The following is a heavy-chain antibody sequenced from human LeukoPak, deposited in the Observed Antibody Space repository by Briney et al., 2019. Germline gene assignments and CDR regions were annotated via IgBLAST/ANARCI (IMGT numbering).Heavy chain of an antibody. V-gene: IGHV4-34*01. CDR3: ARGRSGEVRPYYYYYYGMDV. CDR2: INHSGST. J-gene: IGHJ6*02. D-gene: IGHD3-10*01. CDR1: GGSFSGYY. Sequence: KPSETLSLTCAVYGGSFSGYYWSWIRQPPGKGLEWIGEINHSGSTNYNPSLKSRVTISVDTSKNQFSLKLSSVTAADTAVYYCARGRSGEVRPYYYYYYGMDVWGQGTTVTVSS.